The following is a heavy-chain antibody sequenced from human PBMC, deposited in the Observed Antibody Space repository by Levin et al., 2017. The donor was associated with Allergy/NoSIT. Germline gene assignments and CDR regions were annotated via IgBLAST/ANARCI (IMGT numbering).Heavy chain of an antibody. CDR2: IYPGDSDT. CDR3: ATHKAPYSGDEAFDY. CDR1: GYSFTSYW. Sequence: VASVKVSCKGSGYSFTSYWIGWVRQMPGKGLEWMGIIYPGDSDTRYSPSFQGQVTISADKSISTAYLQWSSLKASDTAMYYCATHKAPYSGDEAFDYWGQGTLVTVSS. D-gene: IGHD5-12*01. J-gene: IGHJ4*02. V-gene: IGHV5-51*01.